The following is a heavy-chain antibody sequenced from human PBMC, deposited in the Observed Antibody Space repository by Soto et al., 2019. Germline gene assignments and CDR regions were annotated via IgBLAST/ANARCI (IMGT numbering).Heavy chain of an antibody. J-gene: IGHJ3*02. CDR3: ASTVTTGLDAFDI. V-gene: IGHV4-34*01. CDR2: INHSGST. D-gene: IGHD4-17*01. Sequence: QVQLQQWGAGLLKPSETLSLTCAVYGGSFSGYYWSWIRQPPGKGLEWIGEINHSGSTNYNPSLKSRVTISVDTSKNQFSLKLSSVTAADTAVYYCASTVTTGLDAFDIWGQGTMVTVSS. CDR1: GGSFSGYY.